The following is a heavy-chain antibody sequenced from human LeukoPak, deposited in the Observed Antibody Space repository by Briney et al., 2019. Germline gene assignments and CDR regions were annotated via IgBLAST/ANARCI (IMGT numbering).Heavy chain of an antibody. CDR2: IYYSGST. D-gene: IGHD3-16*01. V-gene: IGHV4-59*01. Sequence: SETLSLTCTVSGGSISSYYWSWIRQPPGKGLEWIGYIYYSGSTNYNPSLKSRVTLSVDTSRTQFSLKLSSVTAADTAVYYCARTGGGVHIPDYWGQGTLVTVSS. CDR3: ARTGGGVHIPDY. J-gene: IGHJ4*02. CDR1: GGSISSYY.